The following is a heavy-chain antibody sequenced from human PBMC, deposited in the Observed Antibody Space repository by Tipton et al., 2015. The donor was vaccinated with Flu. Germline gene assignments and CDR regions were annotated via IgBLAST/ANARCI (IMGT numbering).Heavy chain of an antibody. CDR1: GFTFSSYE. J-gene: IGHJ6*02. V-gene: IGHV3-48*03. D-gene: IGHD2-2*01. Sequence: SLRLSCATSGFTFSSYEMNWVRQAPGKGLEWVSHIGSSGFTKYYADSVKGRFTISRDNAKNSLYLQMNSLRAEDTAVYYCARDRSTHGMDVWGQGTTVTVSS. CDR2: IGSSGFTK. CDR3: ARDRSTHGMDV.